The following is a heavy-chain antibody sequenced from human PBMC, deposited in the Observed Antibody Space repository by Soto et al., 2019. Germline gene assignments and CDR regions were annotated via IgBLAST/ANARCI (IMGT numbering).Heavy chain of an antibody. Sequence: SETLSLTCTVSGGSISSYYWSWIRQPPGKGLEWIGYIYYSGSTNYNPSLKSRVTISVDTSKNQFSLKLSSVTAADTAVYYCARVSGDYDYYYYYYVDVWGKGTTVTVSS. CDR1: GGSISSYY. V-gene: IGHV4-59*01. CDR2: IYYSGST. CDR3: ARVSGDYDYYYYYYVDV. D-gene: IGHD4-17*01. J-gene: IGHJ6*03.